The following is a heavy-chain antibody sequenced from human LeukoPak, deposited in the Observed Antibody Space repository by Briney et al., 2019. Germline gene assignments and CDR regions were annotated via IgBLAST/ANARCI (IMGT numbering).Heavy chain of an antibody. J-gene: IGHJ5*02. V-gene: IGHV4-59*01. CDR1: GGSISSYY. Sequence: PSETLSLTCTVSGGSISSYYWSWIRQLPGKGLEWIGYIYYSGSTNYNPSLKSRVTISVDTSKNQFSLKLSSVTAADTAVYYCARDQYAGGYCSSTSCPAAWFDPWGQGTLVTVSS. D-gene: IGHD2-2*01. CDR3: ARDQYAGGYCSSTSCPAAWFDP. CDR2: IYYSGST.